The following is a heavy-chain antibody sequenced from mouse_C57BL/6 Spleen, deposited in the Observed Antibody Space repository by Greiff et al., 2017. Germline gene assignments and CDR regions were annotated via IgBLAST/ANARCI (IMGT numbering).Heavy chain of an antibody. CDR2: IWRGGST. J-gene: IGHJ4*01. CDR1: GFSLTSYG. Sequence: QVQLKESGPGLVQPSQSLSITCTVSGFSLTSYGVHWVRQSPGKGLEWLGVIWRGGSTDYNAAFMSRLSITKDNSKSQVFFKMNSLQADDTAIYYCAKGDSSYYYAMDYWGQGTSVTVSS. V-gene: IGHV2-5*01. CDR3: AKGDSSYYYAMDY. D-gene: IGHD3-2*02.